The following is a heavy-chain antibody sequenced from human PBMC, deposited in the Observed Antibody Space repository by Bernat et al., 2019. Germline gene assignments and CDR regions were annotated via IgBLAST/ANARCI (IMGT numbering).Heavy chain of an antibody. CDR1: GFTFSSYW. Sequence: EVQLVESGGGLIQPGGSRRLSCAASGFTFSSYWMYWVRQAPGKGLVWVSRINSDGSDTSYADSVKGRFTISRDNAKNTLYLQMNSLRAEDTAVYYCARKVVAERADYYYYMDVWGKGTTVTVSS. CDR2: INSDGSDT. CDR3: ARKVVAERADYYYYMDV. J-gene: IGHJ6*03. V-gene: IGHV3-74*01. D-gene: IGHD2-15*01.